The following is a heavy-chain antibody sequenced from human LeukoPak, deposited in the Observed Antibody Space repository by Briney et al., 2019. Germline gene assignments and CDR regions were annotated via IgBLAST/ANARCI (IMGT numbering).Heavy chain of an antibody. J-gene: IGHJ4*02. CDR1: GFTFSSYG. CDR3: AKEIVGVLDY. D-gene: IGHD1-26*01. V-gene: IGHV3-30*02. Sequence: QSGGSLRPSCAASGFTFSSYGMHWVRQAPGKGLEWVAFIRYDGSNKYYADSVKGRFTISRDNSKNTLYLQMNSLRAEGTAVYYCAKEIVGVLDYWGQGTLVTVSS. CDR2: IRYDGSNK.